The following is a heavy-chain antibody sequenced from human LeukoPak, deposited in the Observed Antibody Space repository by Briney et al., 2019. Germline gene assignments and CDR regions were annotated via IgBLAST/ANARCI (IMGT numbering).Heavy chain of an antibody. D-gene: IGHD4-23*01. CDR1: GFTFSAYW. V-gene: IGHV3-74*03. J-gene: IGHJ4*02. CDR2: IKSDGSSI. Sequence: PGGSLRLSCAASGFTFSAYWMHWVRQAPGKGLVWVSRIKSDGSSIMYADSVRGRFTISRDNAKNTLYLQMNSLRAEDTAVYYCARDLDYGGRSNFDYWGQGTLVTVSS. CDR3: ARDLDYGGRSNFDY.